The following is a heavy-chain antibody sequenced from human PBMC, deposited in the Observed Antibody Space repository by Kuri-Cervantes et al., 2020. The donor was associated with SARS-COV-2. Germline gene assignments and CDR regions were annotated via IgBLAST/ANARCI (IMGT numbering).Heavy chain of an antibody. J-gene: IGHJ4*02. CDR2: IKSKTDGGTT. V-gene: IGHV3-15*07. Sequence: GGSLRLSCAASGFTFSSYAMHWVRQAPGKGLEWVGRIKSKTDGGTTDYAAPVKGRIIISREDSRNTLYLQMNSLKTEDTAVYYCTTISDNYYDYWGQGTLVTVSS. CDR1: GFTFSSYA. D-gene: IGHD5-24*01. CDR3: TTISDNYYDY.